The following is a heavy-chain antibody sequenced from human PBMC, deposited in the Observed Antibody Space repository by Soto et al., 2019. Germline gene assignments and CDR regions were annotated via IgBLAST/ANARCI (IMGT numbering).Heavy chain of an antibody. Sequence: QVQLVQSGAEVKKPGSSVKVSCKASGGTFSSYTISWVRQAPGQGLEWMGRIIPILGIANYAQKFQGRVTXTXXKPTSTADMELSSLRSEDTAVYYCARDRRDVLADYWGQGTLVTVSS. CDR2: IIPILGIA. D-gene: IGHD2-8*02. CDR3: ARDRRDVLADY. J-gene: IGHJ4*02. V-gene: IGHV1-69*08. CDR1: GGTFSSYT.